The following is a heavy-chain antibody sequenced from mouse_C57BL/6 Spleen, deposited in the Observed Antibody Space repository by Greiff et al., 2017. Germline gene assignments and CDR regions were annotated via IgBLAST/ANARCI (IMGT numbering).Heavy chain of an antibody. CDR1: GYTFTDYY. Sequence: EVQLLQSGPELVKPGASVKISCKASGYTFTDYYMNWVQQSHGKSLEWIGDINPNNGGTSYKQKFKGKATLTVDKSSSTAYMELRSLTSEDAAVYYCARGGAAQATNDGAWVAYWGQGTLVTVSA. J-gene: IGHJ3*01. D-gene: IGHD3-2*02. CDR2: INPNNGGT. CDR3: ARGGAAQATNDGAWVAY. V-gene: IGHV1-26*01.